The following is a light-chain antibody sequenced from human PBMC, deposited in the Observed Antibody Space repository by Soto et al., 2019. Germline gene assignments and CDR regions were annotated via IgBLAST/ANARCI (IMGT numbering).Light chain of an antibody. CDR3: KQYNSWPLYT. CDR2: GAS. CDR1: QSVSRN. V-gene: IGKV3-15*01. J-gene: IGKJ2*01. Sequence: EIVMTQSPATLPESPGERATFSCRASQSVSRNLAWYQQNPGQAPRLLMYGASIRATDIPARFSGSGSGTEFTLTPTRLQSADFAVYCCKQYNSWPLYTSCQGPK.